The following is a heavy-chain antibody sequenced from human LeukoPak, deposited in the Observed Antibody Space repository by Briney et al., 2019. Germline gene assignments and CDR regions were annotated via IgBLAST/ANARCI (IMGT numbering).Heavy chain of an antibody. J-gene: IGHJ4*02. CDR2: VFHSGTT. Sequence: SETLSLTCAVYGGSFSGYYWTWIRQTPGKGLEWIGEVFHSGTTNYNPSLKSRVSISVDTSKNQFSLKLSSVTAADTSLYYCARARRGSSIRGPLDYWGQGALVTVSS. CDR3: ARARRGSSIRGPLDY. CDR1: GGSFSGYY. V-gene: IGHV4-34*12. D-gene: IGHD6-6*01.